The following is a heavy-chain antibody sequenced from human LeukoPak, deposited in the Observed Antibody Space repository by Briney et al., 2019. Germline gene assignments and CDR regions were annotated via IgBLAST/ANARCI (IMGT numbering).Heavy chain of an antibody. J-gene: IGHJ3*02. Sequence: ASVKVSCKASGGTFSSYAISWVRQAPGQGLEWMGRIFPILGIANYAQKFQGRVTITADKSTSTAYMELSSLRSEDTAVYYCARVNSGSYYRDAFDIWGQGTMVTVSS. CDR2: IFPILGIA. CDR1: GGTFSSYA. V-gene: IGHV1-69*04. CDR3: ARVNSGSYYRDAFDI. D-gene: IGHD3-10*01.